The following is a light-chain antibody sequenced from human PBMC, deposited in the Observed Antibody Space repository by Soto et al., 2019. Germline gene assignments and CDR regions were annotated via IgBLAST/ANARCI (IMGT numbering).Light chain of an antibody. J-gene: IGKJ1*01. V-gene: IGKV1-5*01. CDR3: QQCYLGWT. CDR2: DAS. Sequence: IQVTQAPSTLSASVGDRVIITLRPSQSMGRFLAWYQHQPGKAPKLLIYDASTLESGVPSRFSGTGSGTEFTFSITSLQPEDFGTYYCQQCYLGWTFGQGTKVDIK. CDR1: QSMGRF.